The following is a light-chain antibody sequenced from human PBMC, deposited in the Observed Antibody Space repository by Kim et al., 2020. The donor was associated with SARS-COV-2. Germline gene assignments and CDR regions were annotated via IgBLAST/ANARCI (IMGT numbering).Light chain of an antibody. CDR1: SLRSYY. CDR3: NSRDSSGNHWV. V-gene: IGLV3-19*01. Sequence: ARGQTGRITCQGDSLRSYYASWYQQKPGQAPVLVIYGKNNRPSGIPDRFSGSSSGNTASLTITGAQAEDEADYYCNSRDSSGNHWVFGGGTQLTVL. CDR2: GKN. J-gene: IGLJ3*02.